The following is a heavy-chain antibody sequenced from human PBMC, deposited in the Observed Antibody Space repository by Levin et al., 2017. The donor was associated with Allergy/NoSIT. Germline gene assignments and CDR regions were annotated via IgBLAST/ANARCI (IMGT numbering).Heavy chain of an antibody. Sequence: GASVKVSCKASGYTLTELSIHWVRQAPGKGLEWMGGYDPEHGKRVHGQRFQGRVTMTEDTSADTAYMELSSLTSDDTAVYYCATLYCTSNRCYIPYHYYGMDVWGQGTTVTVSS. D-gene: IGHD2-2*02. V-gene: IGHV1-24*01. CDR2: YDPEHGKR. CDR1: GYTLTELS. CDR3: ATLYCTSNRCYIPYHYYGMDV. J-gene: IGHJ6*02.